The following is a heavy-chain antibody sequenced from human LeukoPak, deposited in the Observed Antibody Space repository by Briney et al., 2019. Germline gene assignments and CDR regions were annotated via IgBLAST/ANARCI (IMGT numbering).Heavy chain of an antibody. J-gene: IGHJ4*02. D-gene: IGHD6-19*01. CDR1: GFTFSSYW. Sequence: GGSLRLSCAASGFTFSSYWMSWVRQAPGQGLEWVANIKQDGSEKYYVDSVKGRFTISRDNAKNSLYLHMNSLRADDTAVYYCARERWLVMGPVVYWGQGTLVTVSS. V-gene: IGHV3-7*01. CDR3: ARERWLVMGPVVY. CDR2: IKQDGSEK.